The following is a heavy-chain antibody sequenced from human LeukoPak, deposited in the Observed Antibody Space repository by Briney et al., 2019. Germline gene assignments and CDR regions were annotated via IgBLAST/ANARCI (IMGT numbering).Heavy chain of an antibody. V-gene: IGHV3-21*01. Sequence: GGSLRLSCAASGFTFSGYLMHWVRQAPGQGLVWVSSISSSSSYIYYADSVKGRFTISRDNAKNSLYLQMNSLRAEDTAVYYCAREYSSTYYYYYYGMDVWGQGTTVTVSS. J-gene: IGHJ6*02. D-gene: IGHD6-13*01. CDR3: AREYSSTYYYYYYGMDV. CDR1: GFTFSGYL. CDR2: ISSSSSYI.